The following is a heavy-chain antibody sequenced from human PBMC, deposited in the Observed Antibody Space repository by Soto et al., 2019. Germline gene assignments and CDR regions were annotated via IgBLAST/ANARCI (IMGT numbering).Heavy chain of an antibody. CDR3: ARDNIVLVPAAMNYYGMDV. J-gene: IGHJ6*02. CDR2: IYSGGST. V-gene: IGHV3-66*01. CDR1: GFTVSSNY. Sequence: PGGSLRLSCAASGFTVSSNYMSWVRQAPGKGLEWVSVIYSGGSTYYADSVKGRFTISRDNSKNTLYLQMNSLRAEDTAVYYCARDNIVLVPAAMNYYGMDVWGQGTTVTVSS. D-gene: IGHD2-2*01.